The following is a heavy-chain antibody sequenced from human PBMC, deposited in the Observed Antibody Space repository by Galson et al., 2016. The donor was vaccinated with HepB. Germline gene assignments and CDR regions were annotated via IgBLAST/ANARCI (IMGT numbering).Heavy chain of an antibody. D-gene: IGHD1-1*01. CDR1: GDSIRSYF. CDR3: ARGNERFFAY. CDR2: IYYSGNT. V-gene: IGHV4-59*08. Sequence: ETLSLTCTVSGDSIRSYFWSWIRQPPGKGLEWIGYIYYSGNTNYNPSLKSRVTISVDTSNNQFSLKLSSVAASDTAVYYCARGNERFFAYWGQGTLVTVSS. J-gene: IGHJ4*02.